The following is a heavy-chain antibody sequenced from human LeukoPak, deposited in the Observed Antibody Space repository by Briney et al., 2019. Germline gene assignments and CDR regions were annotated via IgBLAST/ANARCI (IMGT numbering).Heavy chain of an antibody. CDR2: IYHSGGT. CDR3: ARANSGIAAAGTSYFDY. CDR1: GYSISSGHY. D-gene: IGHD6-13*01. V-gene: IGHV4-38-2*02. Sequence: SETLSLTCTVSGYSISSGHYWGWIRQPPGKGLEWIGSIYHSGGTYYNPSLKSRVTISVDTSKNQFSLKLSSVTAADTAVYYCARANSGIAAAGTSYFDYWGQGTLVTVSS. J-gene: IGHJ4*02.